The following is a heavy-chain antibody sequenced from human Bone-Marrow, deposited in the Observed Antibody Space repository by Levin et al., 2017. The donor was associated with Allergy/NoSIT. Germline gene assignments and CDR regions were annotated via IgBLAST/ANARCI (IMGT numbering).Heavy chain of an antibody. J-gene: IGHJ4*01. D-gene: IGHD1/OR15-1a*01. CDR3: ARQQPHVEHDY. CDR1: GRSFTDCN. Sequence: NASETLSLTCVVHGRSFTDCNWSWIRQAPGKGLEWIGEIHHSGYTNFNPSLKSRATLSVDASKKQFSLNLSSMTAADTAVYYCARQQPHVEHDYWGPGTLVTVSS. CDR2: IHHSGYT. V-gene: IGHV4-34*01.